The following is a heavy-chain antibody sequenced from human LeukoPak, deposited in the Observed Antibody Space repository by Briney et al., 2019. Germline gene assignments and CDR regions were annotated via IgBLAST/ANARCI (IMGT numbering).Heavy chain of an antibody. Sequence: GGSLRLSCTASGLTLGGHDMHWVRQTTGDGLEWVAAVSAGHHAFYAGSVKGRFTVSREDAKNSLYLQINSLRAGDTAVYYCVREARGYHYTYFDYWGQGSLVTVSS. CDR1: GLTLGGHD. J-gene: IGHJ4*02. CDR3: VREARGYHYTYFDY. D-gene: IGHD5-18*01. CDR2: VSAGHHA. V-gene: IGHV3-13*01.